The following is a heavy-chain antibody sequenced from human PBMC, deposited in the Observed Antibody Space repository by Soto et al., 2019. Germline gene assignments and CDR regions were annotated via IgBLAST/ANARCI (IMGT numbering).Heavy chain of an antibody. CDR3: AKDAPPRSPYIVVVPAATNFDY. CDR1: GFTFSSYA. D-gene: IGHD2-2*01. J-gene: IGHJ4*02. Sequence: PGGSLRLSCAASGFTFSSYAMSWVRQAPGKGLEWVSAISGSGGSTYYADYVKGRFTISRDNSKNTLYLQMNSLRAEDTAVYYCAKDAPPRSPYIVVVPAATNFDYWGQGTLVTVSS. V-gene: IGHV3-23*01. CDR2: ISGSGGST.